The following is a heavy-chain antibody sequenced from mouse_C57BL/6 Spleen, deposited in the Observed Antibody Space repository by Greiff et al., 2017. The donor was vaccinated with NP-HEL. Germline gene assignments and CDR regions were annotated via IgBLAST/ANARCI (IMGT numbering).Heavy chain of an antibody. CDR3: AISLLYDYAMDY. D-gene: IGHD2-10*02. Sequence: VQLQQPGADLVKPGASVKLSCKASGYTFTSYWMHWVKQKPGQGLEWIGRINPSDSDTNYNQKFKGKATLTVDKSSSTDYMQLSSLTSEDSAVYCCAISLLYDYAMDYWGQGTSVTVSS. J-gene: IGHJ4*01. CDR1: GYTFTSYW. V-gene: IGHV1-74*01. CDR2: INPSDSDT.